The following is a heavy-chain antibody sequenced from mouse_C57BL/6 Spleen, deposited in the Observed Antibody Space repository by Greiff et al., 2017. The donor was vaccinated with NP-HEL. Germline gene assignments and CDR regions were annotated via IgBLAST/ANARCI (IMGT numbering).Heavy chain of an antibody. CDR1: GYTFTDYN. D-gene: IGHD2-14*01. Sequence: EVQLQQSGPELVKPGASVKMSCKASGYTFTDYNMHWVKQSHGKSLEWIGYINPNNGGTSYNQKFKGKATLTVNKSSSTAYMELRSLTSEDSAVYYCAKSYYRVAWFAYWGQGTLVTVSA. J-gene: IGHJ3*01. CDR3: AKSYYRVAWFAY. V-gene: IGHV1-22*01. CDR2: INPNNGGT.